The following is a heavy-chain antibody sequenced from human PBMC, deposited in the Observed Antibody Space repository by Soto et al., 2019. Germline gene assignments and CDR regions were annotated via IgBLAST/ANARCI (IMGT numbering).Heavy chain of an antibody. CDR3: AKALEGPRFDL. J-gene: IGHJ2*01. CDR2: ISYDGSNK. Sequence: QVQLVESGGGVVQPGRSLRLSCAASGFTFSSYGMHGVRQAPGKGLEWVAVISYDGSNKYYADSVKGRFTISRDNSKNTLYLQMNSLRAEDTAVYYCAKALEGPRFDLWGRGTLVTVSS. V-gene: IGHV3-30*18. CDR1: GFTFSSYG.